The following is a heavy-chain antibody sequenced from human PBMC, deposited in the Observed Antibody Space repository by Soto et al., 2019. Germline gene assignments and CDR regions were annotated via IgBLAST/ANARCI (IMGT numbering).Heavy chain of an antibody. CDR3: ARDGGYDILTGLVGYYGMDV. CDR2: IIPIFGTA. D-gene: IGHD3-9*01. Sequence: ASVKVSCKASGGTFSSYAMSWVRQAPGQGLEWMGGIIPIFGTANYAQKFQGRVTITADKSTSTAYMELSSLRSEDTAVYYCARDGGYDILTGLVGYYGMDVWGQGTTVTVSS. CDR1: GGTFSSYA. J-gene: IGHJ6*02. V-gene: IGHV1-69*06.